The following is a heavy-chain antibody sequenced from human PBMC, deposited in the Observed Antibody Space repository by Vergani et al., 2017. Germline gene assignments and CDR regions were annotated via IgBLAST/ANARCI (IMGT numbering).Heavy chain of an antibody. J-gene: IGHJ6*03. D-gene: IGHD3-10*01. CDR1: GGTFSSYA. Sequence: QVQLVQSGAEVKKPGSSVKVSCKASGGTFSSYAIRWVRQAPGQGLEWMGGIIPIFGTANYAQKFQGRVTITADESTSTAYMELSSLRSEDTAVYYCARGDYYGSGSYSYYYYYYMDVWGKGTTVTVSS. V-gene: IGHV1-69*01. CDR3: ARGDYYGSGSYSYYYYYYMDV. CDR2: IIPIFGTA.